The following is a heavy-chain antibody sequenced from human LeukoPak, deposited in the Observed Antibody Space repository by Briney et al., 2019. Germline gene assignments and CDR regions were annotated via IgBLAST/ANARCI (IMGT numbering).Heavy chain of an antibody. V-gene: IGHV3-23*01. J-gene: IGHJ4*02. CDR2: IPGSGDST. D-gene: IGHD2-8*02. CDR3: ARLSNTGNYFDS. Sequence: GGSLRLPCAASGFTFSSYAMSWVRQAPGKGLEWVSSIPGSGDSTYHADSVKGRFTISRDNSKNTLTLQMNSLRVEDTAVYYCARLSNTGNYFDSWGQGILVTVSS. CDR1: GFTFSSYA.